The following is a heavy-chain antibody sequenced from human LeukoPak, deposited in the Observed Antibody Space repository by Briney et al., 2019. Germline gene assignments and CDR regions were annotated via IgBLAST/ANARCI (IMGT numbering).Heavy chain of an antibody. V-gene: IGHV4-59*01. CDR1: GGTISSNY. J-gene: IGHJ3*02. CDR3: ARGALDAFDI. Sequence: SETLSLTCTASGGTISSNYWSWIRQPPGKGLEWIGYIYYNASTNYNPSLKSRFTISVDTSKNQFSLELSSVTAADTAVYYCARGALDAFDIWGQGTMVTVSS. CDR2: IYYNAST.